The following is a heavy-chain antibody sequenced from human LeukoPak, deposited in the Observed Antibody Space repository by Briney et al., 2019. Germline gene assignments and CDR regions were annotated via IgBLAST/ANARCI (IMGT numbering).Heavy chain of an antibody. D-gene: IGHD1-14*01. CDR1: GFTVSSNY. Sequence: GGSLRLSCAASGFTVSSNYMSWVRQAPGKGLEWVSVIYSGGSTYYADSVKGRFTISRDNSKNTLYLQMNSLRAEDTAVYYCARDEPEALDAFDIWGQGTMVTVSS. J-gene: IGHJ3*02. CDR3: ARDEPEALDAFDI. CDR2: IYSGGST. V-gene: IGHV3-66*01.